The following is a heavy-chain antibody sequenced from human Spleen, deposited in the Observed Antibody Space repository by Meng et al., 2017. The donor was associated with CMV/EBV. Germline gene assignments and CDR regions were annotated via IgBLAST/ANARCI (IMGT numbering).Heavy chain of an antibody. V-gene: IGHV3-23*03. CDR1: GFTFSSYA. CDR3: ARGSVLNDY. J-gene: IGHJ4*02. Sequence: GESLKISCAASGFTFSSYAMSWVRQAPGKGLEWVSVIYNGGGSAYYADSVKGRFTISRDNAKDTLYLQMNNLRVEDTAVYYCARGSVLNDYWGQGTLVTVSS. CDR2: IYNGGGSA.